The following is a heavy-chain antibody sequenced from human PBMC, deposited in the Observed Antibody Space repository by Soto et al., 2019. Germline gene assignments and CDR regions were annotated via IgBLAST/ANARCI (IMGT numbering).Heavy chain of an antibody. CDR1: GYTFTNYG. CDR3: ARVQQLVGYFYYYMDV. V-gene: IGHV1-18*01. D-gene: IGHD6-6*01. J-gene: IGHJ6*03. CDR2: ISAYNGDT. Sequence: QVQLLQSGAEVKKPGASVKVSCKASGYTFTNYGITWVRQAPGQGLEWRGWISAYNGDTHYTQRPQGRVTMNTGTSTSTAYMELRGLRSDDTAVYYCARVQQLVGYFYYYMDVWGKGTTVTVSS.